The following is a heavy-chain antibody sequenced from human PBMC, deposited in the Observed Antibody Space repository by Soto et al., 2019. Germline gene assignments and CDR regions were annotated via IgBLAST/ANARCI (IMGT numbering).Heavy chain of an antibody. J-gene: IGHJ1*01. Sequence: QVQLVQSGVEVKKPGASVEVSCKASGYTFPNYGINWVRQAPGQGLAWMGWISAYNGNTEYAQKLQGRGTITTVTSTSTVYREVTTQRSDDTAVYYCARDVIPYCGSVCYPGYFNHLGQGTLVIITS. CDR3: ARDVIPYCGSVCYPGYFNH. CDR1: GYTFPNYG. CDR2: ISAYNGNT. V-gene: IGHV1-18*04. D-gene: IGHD2-21*02.